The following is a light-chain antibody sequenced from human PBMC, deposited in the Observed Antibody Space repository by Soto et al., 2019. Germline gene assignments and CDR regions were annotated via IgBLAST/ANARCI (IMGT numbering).Light chain of an antibody. Sequence: DIQMTQSPSTLSASVGDRVTITCRASQSISSWLAWYQQKPGKAPNLLIYKASSLESGVPSRFSGGGSGTEFTLTISSLQPDDFATDYCQQYNSYPLTFGGGTKVEIK. CDR1: QSISSW. CDR2: KAS. V-gene: IGKV1-5*03. CDR3: QQYNSYPLT. J-gene: IGKJ4*01.